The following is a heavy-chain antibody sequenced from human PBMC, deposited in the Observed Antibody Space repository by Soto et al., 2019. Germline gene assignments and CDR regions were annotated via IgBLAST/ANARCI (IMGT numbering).Heavy chain of an antibody. CDR2: IIYNSGSI. J-gene: IGHJ3*02. V-gene: IGHV3-9*01. CDR1: GFTFEDYA. CDR3: AKDRRAFGVTIPPDSFDI. Sequence: EVQLVESGGGLVQSGRSLRLSCAASGFTFEDYAMHWVRQAPGKGLEWVSGIIYNSGSIGYAGSVEGRCTISRDNAKNSLYLQMDSLGAEDTARYYCAKDRRAFGVTIPPDSFDIWGQGTMVTVSS. D-gene: IGHD3-3*01.